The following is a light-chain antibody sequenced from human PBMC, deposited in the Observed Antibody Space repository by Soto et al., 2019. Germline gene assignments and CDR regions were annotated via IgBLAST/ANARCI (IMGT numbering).Light chain of an antibody. CDR1: SSDVDTYNY. J-gene: IGLJ2*01. V-gene: IGLV2-14*01. CDR3: SSYTTSSTLV. CDR2: EVI. Sequence: QSALAQPASVSGSPGQSITISCTATSSDVDTYNYVSWYQQHPGKAPKLMIFEVINRPSGVSNRFSGSKSGNTASLIISGLQAEDEADYYCSSYTTSSTLVFGGGTKLTVL.